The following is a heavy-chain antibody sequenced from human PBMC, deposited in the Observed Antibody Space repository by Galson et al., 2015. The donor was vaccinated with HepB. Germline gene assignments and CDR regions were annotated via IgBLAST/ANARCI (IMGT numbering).Heavy chain of an antibody. V-gene: IGHV4-31*03. Sequence: TLSLTCTVSGGSISSGGYYWSWIRQHPGKGLEWIGYISYSGSTYYNPSLKSRLTMPLDTSKNQFSLTLSSVTAADTAVYYCVRVTPPKGSYYYYMDVWGNGTTVTVSS. CDR3: VRVTPPKGSYYYYMDV. D-gene: IGHD2-15*01. CDR1: GGSISSGGYY. CDR2: ISYSGST. J-gene: IGHJ6*03.